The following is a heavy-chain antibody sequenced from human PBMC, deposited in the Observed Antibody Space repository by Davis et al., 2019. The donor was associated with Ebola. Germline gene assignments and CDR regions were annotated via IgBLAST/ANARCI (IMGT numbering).Heavy chain of an antibody. CDR1: GFTFSSYA. V-gene: IGHV3-30*02. Sequence: GESLKISCSASGFTFSSYAMHWVRQAPGKGLEWVAFIRYDGSNKYYADSVKGRFTISRDNSKNTLYLQMNSLRAEDTAVYYCASHYSNYLDYWGQGTLVTVSS. CDR3: ASHYSNYLDY. CDR2: IRYDGSNK. D-gene: IGHD4-11*01. J-gene: IGHJ4*02.